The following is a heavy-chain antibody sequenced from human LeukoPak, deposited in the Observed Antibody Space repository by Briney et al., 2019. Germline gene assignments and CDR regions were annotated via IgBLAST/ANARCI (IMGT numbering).Heavy chain of an antibody. CDR1: GFTFSSYE. CDR3: ARGGYYDRSGYNDY. D-gene: IGHD3-22*01. Sequence: GVSLRLSCAASGFTFSSYEMNWVRQAPGKGLEWCSYISSSGSTIYYADSVKGRFTISRDNAKNSLYLQMPSLRAEDTAVYYCARGGYYDRSGYNDYWGQGTMVTVSS. V-gene: IGHV3-48*03. J-gene: IGHJ4*02. CDR2: ISSSGSTI.